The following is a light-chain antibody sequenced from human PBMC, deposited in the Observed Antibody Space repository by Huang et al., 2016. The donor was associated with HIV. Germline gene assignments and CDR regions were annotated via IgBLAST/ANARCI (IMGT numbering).Light chain of an antibody. J-gene: IGKJ2*01. V-gene: IGKV1-33*01. CDR2: GAS. CDR3: QQYDSLYT. Sequence: IQMTQSPASLSAYVGDRVTISCQANQDIRSYLNWYQQKPGKAPRLLIYGASNLQAGVPSRFSGNGSGTDFTITISSLQSEDIATYYCQQYDSLYTFDQGTRLEIK. CDR1: QDIRSY.